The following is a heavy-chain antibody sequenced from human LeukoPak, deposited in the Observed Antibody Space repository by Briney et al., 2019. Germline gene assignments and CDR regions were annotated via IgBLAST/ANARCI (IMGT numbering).Heavy chain of an antibody. D-gene: IGHD3-22*01. Sequence: GGSLRLSCAASGFTFSNYAMHWVRQAPGKGLEWVAVISYDGSNKYYADSVKGRFTISRDNSKNTLYLQMNSLRAEDTAVYYCARDKGSSGYPNFDYWGQGTLVTVSS. V-gene: IGHV3-30-3*01. CDR2: ISYDGSNK. CDR3: ARDKGSSGYPNFDY. J-gene: IGHJ4*02. CDR1: GFTFSNYA.